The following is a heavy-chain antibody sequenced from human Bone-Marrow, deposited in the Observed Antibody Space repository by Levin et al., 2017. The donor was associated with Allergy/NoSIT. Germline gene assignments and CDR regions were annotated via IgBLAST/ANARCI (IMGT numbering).Heavy chain of an antibody. V-gene: IGHV4-61*08. CDR1: GGSVSDDVYY. Sequence: GSLRLSCTVSGGSVSDDVYYWSWIRQPPGKGLEWIGYIYYSGSTNYNPSLKSRVTMSVDTSKNQFFLKVTSVTAADTAVYYCARGRDTAVADTDYWGQGTLVTVSS. CDR3: ARGRDTAVADTDY. CDR2: IYYSGST. J-gene: IGHJ4*02. D-gene: IGHD6-19*01.